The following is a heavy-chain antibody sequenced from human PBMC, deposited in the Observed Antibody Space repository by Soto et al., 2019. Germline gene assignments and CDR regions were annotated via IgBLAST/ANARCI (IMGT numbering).Heavy chain of an antibody. CDR1: GFTFSSYA. CDR3: ARDFWSGYYTGNHYYYGMDV. D-gene: IGHD3-3*01. CDR2: ISYDGSNK. Sequence: QVQLVESGGGVVQPRRSLRLSCAASGFTFSSYAMHWVRQAPGKGLEWVAVISYDGSNKYYADSVKGRFTISRDNSKNTLYLQMNSLRAEDTAVYYCARDFWSGYYTGNHYYYGMDVWGQGTTVTVSS. J-gene: IGHJ6*02. V-gene: IGHV3-30-3*01.